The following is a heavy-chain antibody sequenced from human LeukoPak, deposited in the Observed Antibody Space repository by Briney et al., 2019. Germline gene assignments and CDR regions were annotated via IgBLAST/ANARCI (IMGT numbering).Heavy chain of an antibody. CDR1: GFTYSSYW. CDR3: ARSNQADDY. CDR2: INPGGSSI. D-gene: IGHD1-14*01. J-gene: IGHJ4*02. V-gene: IGHV3-74*01. Sequence: GGSLRLSCAASGFTYSSYWMHWVRQVPGKGLVWVARINPGGSSITYADSVKGRFTISRDNAKNTLYLQIDSLRAEDTGVYYCARSNQADDYWGQGTLVTVSS.